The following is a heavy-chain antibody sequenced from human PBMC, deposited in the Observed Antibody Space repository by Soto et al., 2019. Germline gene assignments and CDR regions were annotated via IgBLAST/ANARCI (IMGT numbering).Heavy chain of an antibody. V-gene: IGHV6-1*01. J-gene: IGHJ6*02. CDR1: GDSGSSNSAA. CDR3: AREVTIFGGPYYYYGMDV. Sequence: SQTLSLPCVISGDSGSSNSAAWNWISQSPSRGLEWLGRTYYRSKWYNDYAVSVKSRITINPDTSKNQFSLQLNSVTPEDTAVYYCAREVTIFGGPYYYYGMDVWGQGTTVTVSS. D-gene: IGHD3-3*01. CDR2: TYYRSKWYN.